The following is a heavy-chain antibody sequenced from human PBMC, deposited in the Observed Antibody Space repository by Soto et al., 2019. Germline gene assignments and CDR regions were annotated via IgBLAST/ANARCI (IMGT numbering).Heavy chain of an antibody. J-gene: IGHJ4*02. V-gene: IGHV1-3*01. CDR1: GYTFTSYA. Sequence: QVQLVQSGAEVKKPGASVKVSCKASGYTFTSYAMHWVRQAPGQRLEWMGWINAGNGNTKYSQKFQGRVTITRDTSARTAYMNLSILRSEDTAVYYCAWIMMCYDISTGYYMAYCFVFWVLGALGAVSS. CDR2: INAGNGNT. D-gene: IGHD3-9*01. CDR3: AWIMMCYDISTGYYMAYCFVF.